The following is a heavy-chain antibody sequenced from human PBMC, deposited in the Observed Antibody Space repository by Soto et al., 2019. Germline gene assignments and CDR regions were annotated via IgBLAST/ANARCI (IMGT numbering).Heavy chain of an antibody. Sequence: PGGSLRLSCAASGFTFSSYGMHWVRQAPGKGLEWVAVIYSGGSTYYADSVKGRFTISRDNSKNTLYLQMNSLRAEDTAVYYCARGGIYYDGLDYWGQGTLVTVSS. CDR2: IYSGGST. V-gene: IGHV3-NL1*01. CDR1: GFTFSSYG. CDR3: ARGGIYYDGLDY. J-gene: IGHJ4*02. D-gene: IGHD1-26*01.